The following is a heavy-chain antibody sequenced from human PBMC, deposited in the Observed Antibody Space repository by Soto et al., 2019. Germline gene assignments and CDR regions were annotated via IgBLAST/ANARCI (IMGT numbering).Heavy chain of an antibody. D-gene: IGHD4-17*01. Sequence: EASVKVSCKASGYTFTSYGISWVRQAPGQGLEWMGWISAYNGNTNYAQKLQGRVTMTTDTSTSTAYMELRSLRSDDTAVYYCARGATVTTSSWFDPWGQGTLVTVSS. CDR1: GYTFTSYG. V-gene: IGHV1-18*01. CDR2: ISAYNGNT. CDR3: ARGATVTTSSWFDP. J-gene: IGHJ5*02.